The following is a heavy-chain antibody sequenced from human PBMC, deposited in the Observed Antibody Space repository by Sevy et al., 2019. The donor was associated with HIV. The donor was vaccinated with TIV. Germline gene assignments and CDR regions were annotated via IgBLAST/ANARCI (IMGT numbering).Heavy chain of an antibody. Sequence: GGSLRLSCAASGLAFSSYAMHWVRQAPDKGLEWVAVISYDGNNQDYADPVKGRFTISRDSSKNTLYLQMNSLRVEDTAVYYCARFPPERAFDIWGQGTMVTVSS. J-gene: IGHJ3*02. CDR3: ARFPPERAFDI. V-gene: IGHV3-30*04. CDR2: ISYDGNNQ. CDR1: GLAFSSYA.